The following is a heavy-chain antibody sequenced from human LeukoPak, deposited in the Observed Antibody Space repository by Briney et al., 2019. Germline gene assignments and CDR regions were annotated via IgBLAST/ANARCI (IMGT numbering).Heavy chain of an antibody. D-gene: IGHD3-10*01. CDR3: ARDPNYYGSGSYYDDAFDI. CDR1: GFTFSSYA. CDR2: IWHDGSNK. J-gene: IGHJ3*02. Sequence: GGSLRLSCAASGFTFSSYAMHWVRQAPGKGLEWVAVIWHDGSNKYYADSVKGRFTISRDNSKNTLYLQMNSLRAEDTAVYYCARDPNYYGSGSYYDDAFDIWGQGTMVTVSS. V-gene: IGHV3-33*08.